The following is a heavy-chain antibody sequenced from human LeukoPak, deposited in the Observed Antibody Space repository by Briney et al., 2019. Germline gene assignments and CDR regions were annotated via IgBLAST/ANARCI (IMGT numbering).Heavy chain of an antibody. CDR3: ARPGYCSGGSCYLPYDAFDI. V-gene: IGHV4-38-2*02. Sequence: SETLSLTCSVSGYSISSNYHWGWIRQPPGKGLEWIGSIYHSGSTYYNPSLKSRVTISVDTSKNQFSLKLSSVTAADTAVYYCARPGYCSGGSCYLPYDAFDIWGQGTMVTVSS. CDR2: IYHSGST. CDR1: GYSISSNYH. J-gene: IGHJ3*02. D-gene: IGHD2-15*01.